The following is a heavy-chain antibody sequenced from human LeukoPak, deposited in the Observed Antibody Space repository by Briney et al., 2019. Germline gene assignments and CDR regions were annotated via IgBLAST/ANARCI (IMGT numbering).Heavy chain of an antibody. J-gene: IGHJ5*02. V-gene: IGHV4-34*01. CDR2: INHSGST. D-gene: IGHD2-15*01. CDR3: ARSCPPVAATTLGLNWFDP. CDR1: GGSFSGYY. Sequence: SETLSLTCAVYGGSFSGYYWSWIRQPPGKGLEWIGEINHSGSTNYNPSLKSRVTISVDTSKNQFSLKLSSVTAADTAVYYCARSCPPVAATTLGLNWFDPWGQGTLVTVSS.